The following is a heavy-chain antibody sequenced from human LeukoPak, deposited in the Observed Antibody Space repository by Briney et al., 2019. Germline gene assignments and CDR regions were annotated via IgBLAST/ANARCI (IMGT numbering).Heavy chain of an antibody. J-gene: IGHJ6*02. V-gene: IGHV4-34*01. CDR1: GGSFSDYF. Sequence: PSETLSLTCAVYGGSFSDYFWGWIRQPPGKGLEWIGEINHSGRTYYNPSLKSRVTISVDTSKNQFSLNLSSVTAADRAVYYCARDVVVVPAAIHYGMDVWGQGSTVTVSS. D-gene: IGHD2-2*01. CDR3: ARDVVVVPAAIHYGMDV. CDR2: INHSGRT.